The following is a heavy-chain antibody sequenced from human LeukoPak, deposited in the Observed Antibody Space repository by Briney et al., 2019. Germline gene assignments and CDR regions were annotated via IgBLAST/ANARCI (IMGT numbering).Heavy chain of an antibody. Sequence: PGGSLRLSCAASGFTFSNYWMHWVRQAPGKGLVWVSRINSDGRSTNYADSVKGRFTISRDNAKNTLYLHMNSLRAEDTAVYYCARGADSGYSSDNWGQGTLVSVSS. CDR3: ARGADSGYSSDN. J-gene: IGHJ4*02. D-gene: IGHD3-9*01. V-gene: IGHV3-74*01. CDR1: GFTFSNYW. CDR2: INSDGRST.